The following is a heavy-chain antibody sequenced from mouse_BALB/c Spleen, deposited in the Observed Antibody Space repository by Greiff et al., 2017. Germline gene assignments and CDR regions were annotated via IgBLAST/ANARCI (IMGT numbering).Heavy chain of an antibody. V-gene: IGHV2-6-7*01. CDR2: IWGDGST. Sequence: VQLQESGPGLVAPSQSLSITCTVSGFSLTGYGVNWVRQPPGKGLEWLGMIWGDGSTDYNSALKSRLSISKDNSMSQVFLKMNSLQTDDTARYHCARDDYDEGFAYWGQGTLVTVSA. CDR1: GFSLTGYG. CDR3: ARDDYDEGFAY. J-gene: IGHJ3*01. D-gene: IGHD2-4*01.